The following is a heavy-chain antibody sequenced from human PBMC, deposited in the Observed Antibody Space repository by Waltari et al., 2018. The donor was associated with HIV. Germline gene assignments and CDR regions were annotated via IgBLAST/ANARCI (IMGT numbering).Heavy chain of an antibody. D-gene: IGHD3-9*01. Sequence: QAQPQRSGTGLLTPSEALSPPCAASGSSFPDYYWTWIRQLRGTGLGWMGEVGPGGNVNVLPSLRRRLSPATDASKNQFSLTSTPGAATDTIVYFCARGLQITSYASGNWLWEQMLSRYFLDLWGQG. J-gene: IGHJ6*02. CDR2: VGPGGNV. V-gene: IGHV4-34*01. CDR3: ARGLQITSYASGNWLWEQMLSRYFLDL. CDR1: GSSFPDYY.